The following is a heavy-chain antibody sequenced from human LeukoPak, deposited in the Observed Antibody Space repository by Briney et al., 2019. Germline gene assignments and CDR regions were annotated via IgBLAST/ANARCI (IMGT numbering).Heavy chain of an antibody. CDR1: GGSISSYY. J-gene: IGHJ2*01. V-gene: IGHV4-59*01. D-gene: IGHD3-22*01. CDR3: ARDRDSSGLRDFDL. CDR2: IYYSGNT. Sequence: SETLSFTCTVSGGSISSYYWSWIRQPPGKGLEWIGYIYYSGNTNYNPSLKSRVSISIDTSKNQFSLQLSSVTAADTAVYYCARDRDSSGLRDFDLWGRGTLVTVSA.